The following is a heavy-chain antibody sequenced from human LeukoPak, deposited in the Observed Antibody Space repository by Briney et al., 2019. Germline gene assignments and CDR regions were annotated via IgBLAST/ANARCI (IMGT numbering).Heavy chain of an antibody. CDR3: ARDSITGDNAFDI. J-gene: IGHJ3*02. Sequence: GGSLRLSCAASGFTVSSNYMNWVRQAPGKGLEWVSAISGSGGSTYYADSVKGRFTISRDNSEKTLYLQMNSLRTEDTAVYYCARDSITGDNAFDIWGQGTMVTVSS. CDR1: GFTVSSNY. V-gene: IGHV3-23*01. CDR2: ISGSGGST. D-gene: IGHD7-27*01.